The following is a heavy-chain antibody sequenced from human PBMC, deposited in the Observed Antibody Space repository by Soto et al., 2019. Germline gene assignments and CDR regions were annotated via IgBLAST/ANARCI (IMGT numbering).Heavy chain of an antibody. D-gene: IGHD3-10*01. J-gene: IGHJ3*02. CDR2: IYYSGST. Sequence: SETLSLTCAVSGDSIISDKWWSWVRQAPGKGLEWIGYIYYSGSTNYNPSLKSRVTISVDTSKNQFSLKLSSVTAADTAVYYCARVWGGAFDIWGQGTMVTVSS. CDR3: ARVWGGAFDI. V-gene: IGHV4-4*02. CDR1: GDSIISDK.